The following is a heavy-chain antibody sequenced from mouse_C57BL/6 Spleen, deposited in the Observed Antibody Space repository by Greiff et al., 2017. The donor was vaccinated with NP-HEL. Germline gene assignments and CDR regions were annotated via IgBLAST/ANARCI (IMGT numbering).Heavy chain of an antibody. Sequence: EVQRVESGPELVKPGASVKMSCKASGYTFTDYNMHWVKQSHGKSLEWIGYINPNNGGTSYNQKFKGKATLTVNKSSSTAYMELRSLTSEDSAVYYCARRARDFDYWGQGTTLTVSS. CDR2: INPNNGGT. CDR1: GYTFTDYN. CDR3: ARRARDFDY. V-gene: IGHV1-22*01. J-gene: IGHJ2*01. D-gene: IGHD3-3*01.